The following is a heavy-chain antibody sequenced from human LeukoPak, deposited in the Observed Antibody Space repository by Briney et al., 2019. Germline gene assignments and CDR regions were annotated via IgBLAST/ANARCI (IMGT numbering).Heavy chain of an antibody. Sequence: GGSLRLSCAASGFTFSSYGMHWVRQAPGKGLEWVAVIWYDGSNKYYADSVKGRFAISRDNSKNTLYLQMNSLRAEDTAVYYCAKNLAAAGSYFDYWGQGTLVTVSS. D-gene: IGHD6-13*01. CDR2: IWYDGSNK. CDR3: AKNLAAAGSYFDY. V-gene: IGHV3-33*06. CDR1: GFTFSSYG. J-gene: IGHJ4*02.